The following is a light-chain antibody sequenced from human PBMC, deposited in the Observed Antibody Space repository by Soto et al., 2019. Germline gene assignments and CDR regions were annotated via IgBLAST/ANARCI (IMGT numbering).Light chain of an antibody. V-gene: IGKV3-15*01. CDR1: QSVSSD. Sequence: EIVLTQSPATLSVSLGDSATLPCRASQSVSSDLAWYQQKPGQAPRLLIYGASTRATGIPARFSGSGSGTEFTLTISSLQSEDFAVYYCQQFNNWPLTFGGGTRWIS. CDR2: GAS. CDR3: QQFNNWPLT. J-gene: IGKJ4*01.